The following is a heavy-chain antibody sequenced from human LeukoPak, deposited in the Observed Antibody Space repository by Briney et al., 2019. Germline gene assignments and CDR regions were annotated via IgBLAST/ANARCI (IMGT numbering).Heavy chain of an antibody. CDR1: GFTFSSYS. D-gene: IGHD6-19*01. Sequence: GGSLRLSCAASGFTFSSYSMNWVRQAPGKGLEWVSGISWNSGSIGYADSVKGRFTISRDNAKNSLYLQMNSLRAEDTALYYCAKDIRGSGYDAFDIWGQGTMVTVSS. J-gene: IGHJ3*02. CDR3: AKDIRGSGYDAFDI. V-gene: IGHV3-9*01. CDR2: ISWNSGSI.